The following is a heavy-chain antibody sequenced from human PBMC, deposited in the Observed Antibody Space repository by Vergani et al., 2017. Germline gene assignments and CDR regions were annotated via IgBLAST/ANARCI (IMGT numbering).Heavy chain of an antibody. V-gene: IGHV3-33*01. D-gene: IGHD4/OR15-4a*01. CDR1: GFTFSNYG. CDR3: AANFDF. Sequence: QVQLVESGGGVVQPGRSLRLSCAGSGFTFSNYGIHWVRQAPGNGLEWVAVIWYDGSNKYYADSVKGRFSVSRDNSKNTVYLQMNSLRAEDTAVYYCAANFDFWGQGTLVTVSS. J-gene: IGHJ4*02. CDR2: IWYDGSNK.